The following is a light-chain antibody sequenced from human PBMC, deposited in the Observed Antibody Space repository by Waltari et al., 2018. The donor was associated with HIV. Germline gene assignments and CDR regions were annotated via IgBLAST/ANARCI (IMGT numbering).Light chain of an antibody. V-gene: IGLV2-14*01. CDR2: EVS. CDR1: SSDIVHYKY. Sequence: QSAPTQPASVSGSPGQSITISCTGPSSDIVHYKYVSCYQQSPGKAPKLIIYEVSNRPSGVSNRFSGSKSGNTASLTISGLQAEDEADYYCSSYISTTTLFGTGTKVTVL. J-gene: IGLJ1*01. CDR3: SSYISTTTL.